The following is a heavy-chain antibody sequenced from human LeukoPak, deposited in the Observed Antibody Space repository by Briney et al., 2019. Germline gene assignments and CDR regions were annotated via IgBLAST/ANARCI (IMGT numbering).Heavy chain of an antibody. V-gene: IGHV3-23*01. CDR1: GFTFSSYA. J-gene: IGHJ4*02. CDR2: ISGSGGGT. D-gene: IGHD5-18*01. Sequence: GGSLRLSCAASGFTFSSYAMTWVRQAPGKGLEWVAAISGSGGGTYYADSVKGRFTISRDNAKNSLYLQMNSLRAEDTAVYYCARAGYSYGSPNDYWGQGTLVTVSS. CDR3: ARAGYSYGSPNDY.